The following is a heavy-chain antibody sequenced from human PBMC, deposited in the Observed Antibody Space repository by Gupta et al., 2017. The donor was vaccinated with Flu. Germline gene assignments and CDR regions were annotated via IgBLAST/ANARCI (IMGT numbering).Heavy chain of an antibody. CDR2: INPSSGGT. J-gene: IGHJ3*02. Sequence: QVQLVQSGAEVKKPGASVKVSCKASGYNFIDYYIHWVRQAPGQGLEWMGWINPSSGGTHFAQKFQGRVSMTRDASISTASMELSGLRSDDTAIYXCXRKGCSXSNCLFLNDAFDIWGQGTMVTVT. CDR3: XRKGCSXSNCLFLNDAFDI. V-gene: IGHV1-2*02. D-gene: IGHD2-2*01. CDR1: GYNFIDYY.